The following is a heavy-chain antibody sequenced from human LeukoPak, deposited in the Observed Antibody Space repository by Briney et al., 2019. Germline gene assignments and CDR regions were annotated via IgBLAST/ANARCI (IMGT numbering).Heavy chain of an antibody. CDR2: ISWNSGSI. Sequence: PGGSLRLSCAASGFTFDDYAMHWVRQAPGKGLEWVSGISWNSGSIGYADSVKGRFTISRDNAKNSLYLQMNSLRAEDTALYYCAKGLYYDILTGYLDVWGKGTTVTISS. J-gene: IGHJ6*04. CDR3: AKGLYYDILTGYLDV. D-gene: IGHD3-9*01. V-gene: IGHV3-9*01. CDR1: GFTFDDYA.